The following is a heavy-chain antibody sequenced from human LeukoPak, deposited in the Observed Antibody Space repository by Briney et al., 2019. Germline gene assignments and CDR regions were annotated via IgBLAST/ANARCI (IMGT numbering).Heavy chain of an antibody. D-gene: IGHD1-1*01. J-gene: IGHJ6*03. CDR3: ERGGTGSYMDV. V-gene: IGHV3-74*01. CDR1: GFTFSSYW. CDR2: IMTDGTIT. Sequence: GGSLRLSCAASGFTFSSYWMHWVRQAPGKGLMWVSRIMTDGTITTYADSVKGRFSISRDNAKNTLYLQVNGLRVEDTAVYYWERGGTGSYMDVWGKGTTVTVSS.